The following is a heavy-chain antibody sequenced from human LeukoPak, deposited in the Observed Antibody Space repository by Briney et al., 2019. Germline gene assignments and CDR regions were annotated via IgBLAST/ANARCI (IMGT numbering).Heavy chain of an antibody. D-gene: IGHD3-10*01. Sequence: GGSVRLSCAASGFTFNKYGMHWVRQAPGKGLEWVAFIRYDGNSKYYADSVRGRFTISRDNSMNTLHLQLNSLRPEDSAVYYCAKDGSYFRVAYYYMDVWGKGTTVTISS. CDR1: GFTFNKYG. J-gene: IGHJ6*03. CDR3: AKDGSYFRVAYYYMDV. CDR2: IRYDGNSK. V-gene: IGHV3-30*02.